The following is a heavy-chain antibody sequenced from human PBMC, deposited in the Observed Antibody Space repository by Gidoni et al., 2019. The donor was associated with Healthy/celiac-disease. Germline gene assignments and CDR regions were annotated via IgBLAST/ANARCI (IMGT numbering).Heavy chain of an antibody. CDR3: TRVRYGTDQNFDY. J-gene: IGHJ4*02. CDR1: GFTFGAYA. CDR2: IRRKAYGGKT. V-gene: IGHV3-49*03. Sequence: EVQLVESGGGLVQPGRSLRLSCTASGFTFGAYAMSWFRQAPGTGLEWVGFIRRKAYGGKTEYAASVKGRFTISRDDSKSIAYLQMNSLKTEDTAVYYCTRVRYGTDQNFDYWGQGTLVTVSS. D-gene: IGHD3-10*01.